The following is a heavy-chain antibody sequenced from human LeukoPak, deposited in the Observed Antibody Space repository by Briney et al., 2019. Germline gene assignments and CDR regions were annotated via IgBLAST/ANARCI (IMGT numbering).Heavy chain of an antibody. J-gene: IGHJ6*02. V-gene: IGHV4-34*01. Sequence: PSETLSLTCAVYGGSFSGYYWGWIRQPPGKGLEWIGEINHSGSTNYNPSLKSRVTISVDTSKNQFSLKLSSVTAADTAVYYCARVEAVAYYYYGMDVWGQGTTVTVSS. D-gene: IGHD6-19*01. CDR1: GGSFSGYY. CDR3: ARVEAVAYYYYGMDV. CDR2: INHSGST.